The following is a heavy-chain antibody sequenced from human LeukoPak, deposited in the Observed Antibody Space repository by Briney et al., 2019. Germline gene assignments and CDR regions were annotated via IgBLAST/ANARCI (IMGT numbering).Heavy chain of an antibody. CDR1: GGSISSGGYY. V-gene: IGHV4-31*03. J-gene: IGHJ5*02. D-gene: IGHD1-7*01. CDR2: IYYSGST. CDR3: ARYETGTTHDWFDP. Sequence: KHSETLSLTCTVSGGSISSGGYYWSWIRQHPGKGLEWIGYIYYSGSTYYNPSLKSRVTISVDTSKNQFSLKLSSVTAADTAVYYCARYETGTTHDWFDPWGQGTLVTVSS.